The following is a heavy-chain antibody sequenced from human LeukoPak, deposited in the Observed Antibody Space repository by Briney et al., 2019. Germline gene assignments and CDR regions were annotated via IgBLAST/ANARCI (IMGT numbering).Heavy chain of an antibody. V-gene: IGHV1-69*05. CDR3: ARSEGNWNVFTFDY. CDR1: GGTFSSYA. D-gene: IGHD1-1*01. J-gene: IGHJ4*02. CDR2: IIPIFGTA. Sequence: SVKVSCKASGGTFSSYAISWVRQAPGQGLEWMGRIIPIFGTANYAQKFQGRVTITTDESTSTAYMELSRLRSDDTAVYYCARSEGNWNVFTFDYWGQGTLVTVSS.